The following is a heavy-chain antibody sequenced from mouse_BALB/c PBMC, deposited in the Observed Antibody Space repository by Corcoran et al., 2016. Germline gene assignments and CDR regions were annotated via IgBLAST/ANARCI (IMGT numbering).Heavy chain of an antibody. CDR2: INPYNGAT. V-gene: IGHV1-26*01. CDR3: ARRKTSTGTEAMDY. D-gene: IGHD4-1*02. Sequence: EVQLQQSGPELVKPGASVKISCKASGYSFTGYYMHWVKQSHVKSLEWIGRINPYNGATSYNQNFKDKASLTVDKSSSTAYMELHSLTSEDSAVCYCARRKTSTGTEAMDYWGQGTSVTVSS. CDR1: GYSFTGYY. J-gene: IGHJ4*01.